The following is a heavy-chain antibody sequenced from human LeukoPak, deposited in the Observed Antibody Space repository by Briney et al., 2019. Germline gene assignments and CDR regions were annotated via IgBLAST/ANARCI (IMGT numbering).Heavy chain of an antibody. CDR2: ISGSGGGT. CDR1: GFTFSTYA. J-gene: IGHJ6*03. Sequence: GGSLRLSCAASGFTFSTYAMSWVRQAAGKGLEWVSLISGSGGGTYYADSVKGRFTISRDNSKNTLYLQLNSLRVEDTAVYYCAKNRGEGSHYYYHMNVWGKGTTVTVSS. V-gene: IGHV3-23*01. D-gene: IGHD2/OR15-2a*01. CDR3: AKNRGEGSHYYYHMNV.